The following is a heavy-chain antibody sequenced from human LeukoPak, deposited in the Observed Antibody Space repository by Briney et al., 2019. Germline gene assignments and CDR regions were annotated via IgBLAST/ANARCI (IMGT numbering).Heavy chain of an antibody. J-gene: IGHJ3*02. V-gene: IGHV3-21*01. CDR1: GFTFSSYT. Sequence: GGSLRLSCAASGFTFSSYTMDWVRQAPGKGLEWVSSFSGSTGYTYYADSVKGRFTISRDNAKNSLYLQMNSLRAEDTAVYYCARDSLYDSSGYDAFDIWGQGTMVTVSS. CDR2: FSGSTGYT. D-gene: IGHD3-22*01. CDR3: ARDSLYDSSGYDAFDI.